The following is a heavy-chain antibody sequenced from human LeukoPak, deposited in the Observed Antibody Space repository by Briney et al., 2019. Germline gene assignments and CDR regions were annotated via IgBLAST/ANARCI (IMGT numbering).Heavy chain of an antibody. CDR2: VSGDGSGT. Sequence: GGSLRLSCAASGFTFSSYWMHWVRQAPGKGLVWVSRVSGDGSGTTYADSVKGRFTISRDNPKNTLYLEMNSLRAEDTAVYYCARGGGYIYTPNDHWGQGTLVTVSS. V-gene: IGHV3-74*01. D-gene: IGHD5-18*01. CDR1: GFTFSSYW. CDR3: ARGGGYIYTPNDH. J-gene: IGHJ4*02.